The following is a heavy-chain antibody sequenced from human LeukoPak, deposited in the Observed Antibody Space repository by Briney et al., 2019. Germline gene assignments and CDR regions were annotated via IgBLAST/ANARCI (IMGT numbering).Heavy chain of an antibody. CDR3: TRVGYIDEGIDY. Sequence: GGSLRLSCAASGFISSSYWMSWVRQAPGKGLEWVANIKQDGSKKSYVDSVKGRFTISRDNAKNSLYLQMNSLRAEDTAIYYCTRVGYIDEGIDYWGQGTLVTVSS. D-gene: IGHD5-24*01. CDR1: GFISSSYW. CDR2: IKQDGSKK. J-gene: IGHJ4*02. V-gene: IGHV3-7*04.